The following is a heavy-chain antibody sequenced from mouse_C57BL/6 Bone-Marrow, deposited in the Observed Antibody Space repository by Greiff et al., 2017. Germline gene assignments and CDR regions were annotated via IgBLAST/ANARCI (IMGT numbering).Heavy chain of an antibody. CDR3: TSLIYYDYGLFAY. J-gene: IGHJ3*01. V-gene: IGHV14-4*01. D-gene: IGHD2-4*01. CDR1: GFNIKDDY. Sequence: EVMLVESGAELVRPGASVKLSCTASGFNIKDDYMHWVKQRPEQGLEWIGWIDPGNGDTEYASKFQGKATITADTSSNTAYLQLSSLTSEDTAVYYCTSLIYYDYGLFAYWGQGTLVTVSA. CDR2: IDPGNGDT.